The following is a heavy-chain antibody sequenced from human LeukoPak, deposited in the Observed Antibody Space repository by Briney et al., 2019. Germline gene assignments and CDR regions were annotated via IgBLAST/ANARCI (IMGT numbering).Heavy chain of an antibody. CDR2: ISSSGSTI. D-gene: IGHD2-15*01. CDR3: AKDGCSGGSCYFGYYYYYMDV. V-gene: IGHV3-48*04. Sequence: GGSLRLSCAASGFTFSSYWMSWVRQAPGKGLEWVSYISSSGSTIYYADSVKGRFTISRDNAKNSLYLQMNSLRAEDTAVYYCAKDGCSGGSCYFGYYYYYMDVWGKGTTVTVSS. J-gene: IGHJ6*03. CDR1: GFTFSSYW.